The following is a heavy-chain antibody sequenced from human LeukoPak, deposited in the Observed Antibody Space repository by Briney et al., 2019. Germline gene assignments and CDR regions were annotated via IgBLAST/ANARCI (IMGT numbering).Heavy chain of an antibody. D-gene: IGHD5-12*01. CDR1: GYTFTSYG. V-gene: IGHV1-18*01. Sequence: GASVKVSCKASGYTFTSYGISWVRQAPGQGLEWMGWISAYNGNTNYAQKLQGRVTMTRDMSTSTVYMELSSLRSEDTAVYYCARDQAHSSGYDRGRTSGLDYWGQGTLVTVSS. CDR2: ISAYNGNT. CDR3: ARDQAHSSGYDRGRTSGLDY. J-gene: IGHJ4*02.